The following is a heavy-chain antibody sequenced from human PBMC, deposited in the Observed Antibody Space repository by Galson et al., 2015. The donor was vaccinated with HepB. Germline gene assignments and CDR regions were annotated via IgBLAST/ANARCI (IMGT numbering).Heavy chain of an antibody. CDR3: ARGREQNILQSFDGYEKWLDP. Sequence: SVKVSCKASGDTVSRDAITWLRQAPGQGLGWMGGIIPMFGLTDYAQKFQDRVTITADKSTSTAYMELSSLRSEDTAVYYCARGREQNILQSFDGYEKWLDPWGQGTLVTVSS. CDR1: GDTVSRDA. V-gene: IGHV1-69*10. J-gene: IGHJ5*02. CDR2: IIPMFGLT. D-gene: IGHD3-9*01.